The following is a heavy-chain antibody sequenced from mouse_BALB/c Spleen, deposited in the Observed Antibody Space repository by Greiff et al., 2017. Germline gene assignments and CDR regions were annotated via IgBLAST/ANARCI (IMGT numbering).Heavy chain of an antibody. CDR1: GFSLTSYD. V-gene: IGHV2-9-2*01. D-gene: IGHD2-1*01. CDR2: IWTGGGT. CDR3: VRDPGGNYTFDY. J-gene: IGHJ2*01. Sequence: VQLQQSGPGLVAPSQSLSITCTVSGFSLTSYDISWIRQPPGKGLEWLGVIWTGGGTNYNSAFMSRLSISKDNSKSQVFLKMNSLQTDDTAIYYCVRDPGGNYTFDYWGQGTTLTVSS.